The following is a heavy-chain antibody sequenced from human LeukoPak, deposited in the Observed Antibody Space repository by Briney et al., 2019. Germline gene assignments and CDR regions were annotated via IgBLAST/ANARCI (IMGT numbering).Heavy chain of an antibody. CDR3: ARGDDAFDI. CDR2: IYSGGST. Sequence: AGSLSHSRAASGFTVSSKYMTWVRQAPGKGLEWVSVIYSGGSTYYADSVKGRFTISRDNSKNTLYLQMNSLRAEDTAVYYCARGDDAFDIWGEGTILPVSS. CDR1: GFTVSSKY. J-gene: IGHJ3*02. V-gene: IGHV3-66*01.